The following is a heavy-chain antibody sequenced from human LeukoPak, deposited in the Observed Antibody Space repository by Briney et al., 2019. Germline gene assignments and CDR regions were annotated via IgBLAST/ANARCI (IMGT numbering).Heavy chain of an antibody. J-gene: IGHJ3*02. Sequence: SVKVSCKASGGTFSSYAISWVRQAPGQGVEGMGRIIPILGIANYAQKFQGRVTITADKSTSTAYMELSSLRSEDTAVCYCAIEREEMAPIAALDIWGQGTMVTVSS. CDR1: GGTFSSYA. V-gene: IGHV1-69*04. D-gene: IGHD5-24*01. CDR3: AIEREEMAPIAALDI. CDR2: IIPILGIA.